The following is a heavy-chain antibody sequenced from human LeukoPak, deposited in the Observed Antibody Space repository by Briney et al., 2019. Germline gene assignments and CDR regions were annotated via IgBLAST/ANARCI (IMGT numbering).Heavy chain of an antibody. CDR2: INWNGGST. CDR3: ARAYVPYYYDSSGYYLPDY. CDR1: GSTFSSYG. V-gene: IGHV3-20*04. J-gene: IGHJ4*02. D-gene: IGHD3-22*01. Sequence: GGCLRLSCAASGSTFSSYGMHWVRQAPGKGLEWVSGINWNGGSTGYADSVKGRFTISRDNAKNSLYLQMNSLRAEDTAVYYCARAYVPYYYDSSGYYLPDYWGQGTLVTVSS.